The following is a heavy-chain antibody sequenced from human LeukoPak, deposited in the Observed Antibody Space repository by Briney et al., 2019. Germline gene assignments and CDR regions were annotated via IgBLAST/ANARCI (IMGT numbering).Heavy chain of an antibody. CDR1: GYTFTAYY. V-gene: IGHV1-2*02. Sequence: GASVKVSCKASGYTFTAYYMHWVRQAPGQGLEWMGWINPNNDGTNYAQKFQGRVTMTRDTSISTAYMELSRLRSDDTAVYYCARDRKLRKYYYMDVWGKGTTVTVSS. CDR2: INPNNDGT. J-gene: IGHJ6*03. D-gene: IGHD2-15*01. CDR3: ARDRKLRKYYYMDV.